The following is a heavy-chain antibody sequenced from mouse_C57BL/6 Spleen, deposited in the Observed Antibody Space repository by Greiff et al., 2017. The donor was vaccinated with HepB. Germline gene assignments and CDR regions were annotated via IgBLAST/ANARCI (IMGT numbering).Heavy chain of an antibody. CDR3: ARHTYYYGSSYGYFDY. D-gene: IGHD1-1*01. Sequence: EVKVVESGGDLVKPGGSLKLSCAASGFTFSSYGMSWVRQTPDKRLEWVATISSGGSYTYYPDSVKGRFTISRDNAKNTLYLQMSSLKSEDTAMYYCARHTYYYGSSYGYFDYWGQGTTLTVSS. CDR1: GFTFSSYG. CDR2: ISSGGSYT. J-gene: IGHJ2*01. V-gene: IGHV5-6*01.